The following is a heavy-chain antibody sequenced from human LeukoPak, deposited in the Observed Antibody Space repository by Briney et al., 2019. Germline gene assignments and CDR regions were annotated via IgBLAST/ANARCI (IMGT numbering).Heavy chain of an antibody. V-gene: IGHV3-11*05. J-gene: IGHJ6*02. CDR3: ARGHYGLDV. CDR2: ITNSGTYT. Sequence: GGSLRLSCAASGFTFSDHYMSWIRQAPGTGLEWVSYITNSGTYTNYPDSVRGRFTISRDNANSSLYLQMNSLRPEDTAIYYCARGHYGLDVWGQGTTVTVSS. CDR1: GFTFSDHY.